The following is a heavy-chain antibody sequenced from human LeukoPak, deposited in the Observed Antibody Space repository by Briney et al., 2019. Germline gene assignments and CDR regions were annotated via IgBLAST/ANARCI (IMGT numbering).Heavy chain of an antibody. Sequence: SETLSLTCTVSGGSISSSSHYWGGIRQPPGKGLEWIGVSTYYNPSLKNRVTISRDTSKNQFSLKLSSVTAADTAIYYCARAGYSYGIISYFDSWGQGTLVTVSS. CDR2: VST. CDR3: ARAGYSYGIISYFDS. J-gene: IGHJ4*02. CDR1: GGSISSSSHY. D-gene: IGHD5-18*01. V-gene: IGHV4-39*01.